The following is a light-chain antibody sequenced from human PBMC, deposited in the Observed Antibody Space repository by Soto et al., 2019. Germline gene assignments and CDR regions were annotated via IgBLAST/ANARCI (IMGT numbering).Light chain of an antibody. CDR2: DVV. CDR3: ISYAGTYKPA. J-gene: IGLJ2*01. V-gene: IGLV2-8*01. CDR1: SSDVGGYNY. Sequence: QSALTQPPSASGSPGQSVAISCSGTSSDVGGYNYVSWYQQHPGKAPKLIIYDVVKRPSGVPDRFSGSKSGNTASLTVSGLQAEDEADYYCISYAGTYKPAFGGGTKVTVL.